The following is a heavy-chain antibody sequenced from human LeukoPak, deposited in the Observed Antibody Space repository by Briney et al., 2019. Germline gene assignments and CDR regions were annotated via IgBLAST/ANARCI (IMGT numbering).Heavy chain of an antibody. J-gene: IGHJ4*02. V-gene: IGHV1-18*01. Sequence: GASVKVSCKASGYTFITYGISWVRQAPGQGLEWVGWISTYNGYTNYPQKLQVRVTMTTDTSTSTAYMELRSLRSDDTAVYYCARYSSGQIDYWGQGTLVTVSS. CDR1: GYTFITYG. CDR2: ISTYNGYT. CDR3: ARYSSGQIDY. D-gene: IGHD3-22*01.